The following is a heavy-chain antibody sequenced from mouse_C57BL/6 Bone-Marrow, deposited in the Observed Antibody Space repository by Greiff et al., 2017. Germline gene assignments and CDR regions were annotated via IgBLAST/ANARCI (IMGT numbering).Heavy chain of an antibody. V-gene: IGHV7-3*01. J-gene: IGHJ1*03. CDR1: GFTFTDYY. CDR3: ARYHDYTTLPAYWDFDV. Sequence: EVKLVESGGGLVQPGGSLSLSCAASGFTFTDYYMSWVRQPPGKALEWLGFIRNKANGYTTEYSASVKGRFTISRDNSKSILYLQMNALRAEDSATYYCARYHDYTTLPAYWDFDVWGTGTTVTVSS. D-gene: IGHD2-12*01. CDR2: IRNKANGYTT.